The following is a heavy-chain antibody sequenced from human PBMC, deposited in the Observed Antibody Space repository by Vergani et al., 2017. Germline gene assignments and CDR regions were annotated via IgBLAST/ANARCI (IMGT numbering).Heavy chain of an antibody. D-gene: IGHD4-17*01. CDR2: IRYDGSNK. CDR3: AKASQGDYEPN. V-gene: IGHV3-30*02. J-gene: IGHJ4*02. CDR1: GFTFSSYG. Sequence: QVQLVESGGGVVQPGGSLRLSCAASGFTFSSYGMHWVRQAPGKGLEWVAFIRYDGSNKYYADSVKGRFTISRDNSKNTLYLQMKSLRAEDTAVYYCAKASQGDYEPNWGQGTLVTVSS.